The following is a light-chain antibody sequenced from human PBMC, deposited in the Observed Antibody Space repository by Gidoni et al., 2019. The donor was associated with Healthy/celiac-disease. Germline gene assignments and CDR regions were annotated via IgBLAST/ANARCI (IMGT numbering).Light chain of an antibody. CDR2: DFS. CDR1: SSDVGGYNY. V-gene: IGLV2-11*01. Sequence: QSALTQPRSVSGSPGQSGTISCTGTSSDVGGYNYVSWYQQHPGKAPKLMIYDFSKRPSGFPDRFSGSKSGNTPSLTISGLPAEDAADYYCCSYAGSYTSWVFGGGTKLTVL. CDR3: CSYAGSYTSWV. J-gene: IGLJ3*02.